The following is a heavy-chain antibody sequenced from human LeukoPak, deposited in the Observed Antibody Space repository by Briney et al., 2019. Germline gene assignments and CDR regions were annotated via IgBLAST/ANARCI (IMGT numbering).Heavy chain of an antibody. J-gene: IGHJ5*01. D-gene: IGHD3-10*01. CDR3: ARDRAVSWFDS. Sequence: GGSLRLSCAASGFTFSSYSMNWVRQAPGKGPEWVTFISLDGTKKSYADSVKGRFTSSRDDSKNTLYLEMNSLRAEDTAVYYCARDRAVSWFDSWGLGTLVTVSS. V-gene: IGHV3-30*03. CDR1: GFTFSSYS. CDR2: ISLDGTKK.